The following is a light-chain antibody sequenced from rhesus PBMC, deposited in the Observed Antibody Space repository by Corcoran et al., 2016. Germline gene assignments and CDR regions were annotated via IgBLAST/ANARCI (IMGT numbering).Light chain of an antibody. CDR2: AAY. CDR3: LQHNSYPLT. Sequence: DIQMTQSPSSLTDSVGDTVTITCRASQGISSYLNWFQQKPGKAPKLLIHAAYSLESGVPSRFSGSGSGTVFTLPISSLQPEYFAAYYCLQHNSYPLTFGGGTKVEIK. CDR1: QGISSY. V-gene: IGKV1-28*01. J-gene: IGKJ4*01.